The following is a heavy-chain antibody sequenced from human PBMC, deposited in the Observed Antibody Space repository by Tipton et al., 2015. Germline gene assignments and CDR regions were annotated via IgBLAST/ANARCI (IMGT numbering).Heavy chain of an antibody. CDR3: ARTYDFTAYSPVGC. V-gene: IGHV4-34*01. CDR2: ISYTDGA. J-gene: IGHJ4*02. D-gene: IGHD3-3*01. CDR1: GGSFSGYY. Sequence: TLSLTCAVYGGSFSGYYWTWIRQPPGKGLEWIGYISYTDGAHYNPALKSRVTISVDTSKNQFSLKLSSVTAADTAVYYCARTYDFTAYSPVGCWGQGTLVTVSS.